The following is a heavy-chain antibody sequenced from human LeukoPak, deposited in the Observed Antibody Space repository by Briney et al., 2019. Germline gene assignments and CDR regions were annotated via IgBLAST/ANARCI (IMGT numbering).Heavy chain of an antibody. CDR3: ASSGNYRFDY. V-gene: IGHV3-48*02. Sequence: AGGSLRLSCAASGFTFSSYSMNWVRQAPGKGLEWVSHITASGTAMFYADSVKGRFTISRDNAKNSLYLQMNSLGDEDTAVYYCASSGNYRFDYWGQGTLVTVSS. J-gene: IGHJ4*02. CDR1: GFTFSSYS. D-gene: IGHD1-26*01. CDR2: ITASGTAM.